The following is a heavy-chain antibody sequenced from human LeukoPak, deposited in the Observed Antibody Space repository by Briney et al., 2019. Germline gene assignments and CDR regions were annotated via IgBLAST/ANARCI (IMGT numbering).Heavy chain of an antibody. J-gene: IGHJ6*03. CDR2: IYTSGST. CDR3: ARGSASYYYYYLDV. Sequence: SQTLSLTCTVSGGSISNNSYYWSWIRQPAGKGLEWIGRIYTSGSTNYNPSLKSRVTMSVDTSKNQFSLKLNSVTAADTAVYYCARGSASYYYYYLDVWGEGTTVTVSS. V-gene: IGHV4-61*02. CDR1: GGSISNNSYY.